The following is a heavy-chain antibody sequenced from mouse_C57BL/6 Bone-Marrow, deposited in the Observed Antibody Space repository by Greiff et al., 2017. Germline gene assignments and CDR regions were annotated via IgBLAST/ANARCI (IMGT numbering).Heavy chain of an antibody. CDR3: ARHGGYSNLRFAD. J-gene: IGHJ3*01. Sequence: EVKLVESGGDLVKPGGSLKLSCEASGFTFSSYGMSWVRQTPDKRLEWVATISSGGGYTYYPDSVKGRFTIPRDNAKNTLYLQMSSLKSEDTAMYYCARHGGYSNLRFADWGQGTLVTVSA. D-gene: IGHD2-5*01. V-gene: IGHV5-6*01. CDR2: ISSGGGYT. CDR1: GFTFSSYG.